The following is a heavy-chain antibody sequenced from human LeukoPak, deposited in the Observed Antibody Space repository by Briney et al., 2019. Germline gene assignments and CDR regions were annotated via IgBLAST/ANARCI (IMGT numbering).Heavy chain of an antibody. CDR3: AREAATNWFDP. D-gene: IGHD6-25*01. J-gene: IGHJ5*02. Sequence: KPSETLSLTCTVSGGSISSSSYYWGWIRQPPGKGLEWIGSIYYSGSTYYNPSLKSRVTISVDTSKNQFSLELTSVTAADTAVYYCAREAATNWFDPWGQGTLVTVSS. CDR2: IYYSGST. V-gene: IGHV4-39*07. CDR1: GGSISSSSYY.